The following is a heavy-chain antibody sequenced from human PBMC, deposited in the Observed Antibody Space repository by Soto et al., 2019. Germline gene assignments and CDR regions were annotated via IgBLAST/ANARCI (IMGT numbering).Heavy chain of an antibody. V-gene: IGHV1-69*13. CDR1: GGTFSSYA. CDR2: IIPIFGTA. D-gene: IGHD3-22*01. CDR3: ASWDSSGYGLFDY. J-gene: IGHJ4*02. Sequence: SVKVSCKASGGTFSSYAISWVRQAPGQGLEWMGGIIPIFGTANYAQKFQGRVTISADESTSTAYMELSSLRSEDTAVYYCASWDSSGYGLFDYWGQGTLVTVSS.